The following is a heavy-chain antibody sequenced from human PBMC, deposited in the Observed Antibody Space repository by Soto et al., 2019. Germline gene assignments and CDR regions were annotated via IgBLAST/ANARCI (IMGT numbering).Heavy chain of an antibody. CDR2: ISSSSDYI. D-gene: IGHD6-13*01. J-gene: IGHJ4*02. V-gene: IGHV3-21*06. CDR3: ARARVYATGPLDF. Sequence: GGSLRLCCAASGFTFTSYTMNWVRQAPGKGLEWVSSISSSSDYIYYADSMKGRVTISRDNAKNPLFLDMNSLTGEDTAVYYCARARVYATGPLDFWGQGTLVTVSS. CDR1: GFTFTSYT.